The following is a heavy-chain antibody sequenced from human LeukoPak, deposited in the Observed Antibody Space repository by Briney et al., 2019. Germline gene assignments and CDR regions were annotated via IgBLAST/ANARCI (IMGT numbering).Heavy chain of an antibody. D-gene: IGHD4-17*01. CDR3: AREQKTTVTTGSSYYYYYYMDV. CDR2: IKQDGSEK. CDR1: GFTFGDYA. Sequence: GGSLRLSCTASGFTFGDYAMSWVRQAPGEGLEGGANIKQDGSEKYYVDSVKGRFTISRDNAKNSLYLQMNSLRAEDTAVYYCAREQKTTVTTGSSYYYYYYMDVWGKGTTVTVSS. J-gene: IGHJ6*03. V-gene: IGHV3-7*01.